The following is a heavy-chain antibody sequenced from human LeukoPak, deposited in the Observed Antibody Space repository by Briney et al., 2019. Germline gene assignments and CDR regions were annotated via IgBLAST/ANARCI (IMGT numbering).Heavy chain of an antibody. J-gene: IGHJ3*02. CDR1: GGSFSGYY. CDR3: ARVSTGRDAFDI. Sequence: SETLSLTCAVYGGSFSGYYWSWIRQPPGKGLEWIGEINHSGSTNYNPSLKSRVTISVDTSKNQFSLKLRSVTAADTAVYYCARVSTGRDAFDIWGQGTMVTVSS. CDR2: INHSGST. V-gene: IGHV4-34*01. D-gene: IGHD2/OR15-2a*01.